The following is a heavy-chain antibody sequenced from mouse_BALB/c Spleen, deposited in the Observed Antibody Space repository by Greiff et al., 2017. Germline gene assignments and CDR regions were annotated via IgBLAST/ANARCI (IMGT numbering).Heavy chain of an antibody. CDR2: ISSGGGST. CDR3: ARPTTDWYFDV. V-gene: IGHV5-12-1*01. CDR1: GFAFSSYD. J-gene: IGHJ1*01. D-gene: IGHD1-1*01. Sequence: EVQLVESGGGLVKPGGSLKLSCAASGFAFSSYDMSWVRQTPEKRLEWVAYISSGGGSTYYPDTVKGRFTISRDNAKNTLYLQMSSLKSEDTAMYYCARPTTDWYFDVWGAGTTVTVSS.